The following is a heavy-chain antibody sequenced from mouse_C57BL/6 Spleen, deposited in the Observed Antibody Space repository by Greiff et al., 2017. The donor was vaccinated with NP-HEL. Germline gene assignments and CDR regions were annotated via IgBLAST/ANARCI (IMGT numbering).Heavy chain of an antibody. CDR1: GYTFNGYW. D-gene: IGHD1-1*01. J-gene: IGHJ2*01. V-gene: IGHV1-9*01. Sequence: QVQLQQSGAELMKPGASVKLSCKATGYTFNGYWIEWVKQRPGHGLEWIGEILPGSGSTNYNEKFQGKATLTADTSSNTAYMQLSSLTTEDSAIYYCARSHYYGSSWRSYYFDYWGQGTTLTVSS. CDR2: ILPGSGST. CDR3: ARSHYYGSSWRSYYFDY.